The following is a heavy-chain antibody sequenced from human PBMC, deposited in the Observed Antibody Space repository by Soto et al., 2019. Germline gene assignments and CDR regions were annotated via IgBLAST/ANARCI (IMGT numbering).Heavy chain of an antibody. J-gene: IGHJ4*02. CDR2: INPTSGGT. CDR3: ARDPDYGDYWGYFFDS. CDR1: GYTFAAYY. Sequence: QVQLVQSGAEVKKPGASVKVSCKTSGYTFAAYYIHWIRQAPGQGLEWMGWINPTSGGTVYAQNFQDRVTMTRDTSISTAYMEFRRLNPDDTAVYYCARDPDYGDYWGYFFDSWGQGTPVTVSS. V-gene: IGHV1-2*02. D-gene: IGHD4-17*01.